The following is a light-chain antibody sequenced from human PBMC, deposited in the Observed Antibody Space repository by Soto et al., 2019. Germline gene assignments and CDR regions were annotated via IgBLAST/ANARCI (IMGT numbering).Light chain of an antibody. V-gene: IGLV2-23*02. CDR1: SSDVASYIL. Sequence: QSALTQPASVSGSPGQSITISCTGTSSDVASYILVSWYQHHPGKAPKLMIYEVSKRPSGVSNRFSGSKSGNTASLTISGLQAEDEADYYCCSYAGPRTWVFGGGTRLTVL. CDR3: CSYAGPRTWV. CDR2: EVS. J-gene: IGLJ3*02.